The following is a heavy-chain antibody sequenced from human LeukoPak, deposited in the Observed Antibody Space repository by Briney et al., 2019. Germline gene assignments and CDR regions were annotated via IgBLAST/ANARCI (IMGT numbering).Heavy chain of an antibody. CDR3: ARAPGGAHFDY. Sequence: ASVKVSCKASGYTFTSYYMHWVRQAPGQGLEWMGIINPTGSITAYAQKFQGRVTMTRDTSTSTVYMELTSLRSEDTAVYYCARAPGGAHFDYWGQGTLVTVSS. D-gene: IGHD3-10*01. CDR2: INPTGSIT. CDR1: GYTFTSYY. V-gene: IGHV1-46*01. J-gene: IGHJ4*02.